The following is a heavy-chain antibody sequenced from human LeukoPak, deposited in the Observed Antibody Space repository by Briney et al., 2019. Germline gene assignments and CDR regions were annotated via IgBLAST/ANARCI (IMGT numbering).Heavy chain of an antibody. CDR1: GFTFSSYA. CDR2: ISGSGGST. J-gene: IGHJ1*01. Sequence: GGSLRLSCAASGFTFSSYAMSWVRQAPGKGLEWVSAISGSGGSTYYADSVKGRFTTSRDNANSSLYLQMNSLSAEDTAVYYCARESSSDNDDYYHNPEYLQHWGQGTLVTVSS. V-gene: IGHV3-23*01. CDR3: ARESSSDNDDYYHNPEYLQH. D-gene: IGHD3-10*01.